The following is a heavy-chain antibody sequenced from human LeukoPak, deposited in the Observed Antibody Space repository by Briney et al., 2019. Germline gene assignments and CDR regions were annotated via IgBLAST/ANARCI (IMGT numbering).Heavy chain of an antibody. CDR1: GFTFSTYW. CDR2: ISSSSSYI. Sequence: GGSLRLSCAASGFTFSTYWMGWVRQAPGKGLEWVSSISSSSSYIYYADSVKGRFTISRDNAKNSLYLQMNSLRAEDTAVYYCATDYYDSSGYYYLDYWGQGTLVTVSS. D-gene: IGHD3-22*01. V-gene: IGHV3-21*01. CDR3: ATDYYDSSGYYYLDY. J-gene: IGHJ4*02.